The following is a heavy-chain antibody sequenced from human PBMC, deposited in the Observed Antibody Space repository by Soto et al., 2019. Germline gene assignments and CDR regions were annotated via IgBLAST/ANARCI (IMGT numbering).Heavy chain of an antibody. CDR2: ISGSGGST. CDR3: AKDIQSWGLNNFDY. CDR1: GFTFSSYA. J-gene: IGHJ4*02. D-gene: IGHD4-4*01. V-gene: IGHV3-23*01. Sequence: PGGSLRLSCSASGFTFSSYAMSWVRQAPGKGLEWVSAISGSGGSTYYADSVKGRFTISRDNSKSTLYLQMNSLRAEDTAVYYCAKDIQSWGLNNFDYWGQGTLVTVSS.